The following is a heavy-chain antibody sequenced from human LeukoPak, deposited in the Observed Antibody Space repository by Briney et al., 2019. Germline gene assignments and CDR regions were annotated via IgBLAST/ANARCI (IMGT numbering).Heavy chain of an antibody. V-gene: IGHV4-34*01. D-gene: IGHD3-22*01. CDR3: ARGSSATTFAFDI. CDR1: GGSFSGYY. Sequence: PSETLSLTCAVYGGSFSGYYWSWIRQPPGKGLEWIGEINHSGSTNYNPSLKSRVTISVDTSKNQFSLKLSSVTAADTAVYYCARGSSATTFAFDIWGQGIMVTVSS. CDR2: INHSGST. J-gene: IGHJ3*02.